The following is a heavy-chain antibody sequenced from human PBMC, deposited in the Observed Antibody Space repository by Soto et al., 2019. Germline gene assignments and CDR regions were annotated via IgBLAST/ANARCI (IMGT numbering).Heavy chain of an antibody. CDR1: GGSISTYY. CDR3: ARDFGYGSMDV. Sequence: QVQVQESGPGLVKPSETLSLTCTVSGGSISTYYWNWIRQSPGKGLEWIGYISYSGTTAYNLSLKSRITISIDTSKTEFSLNLRSVTAAATAVYYCARDFGYGSMDVWGQGTTVTVAS. J-gene: IGHJ6*02. CDR2: ISYSGTT. V-gene: IGHV4-59*01. D-gene: IGHD3-16*01.